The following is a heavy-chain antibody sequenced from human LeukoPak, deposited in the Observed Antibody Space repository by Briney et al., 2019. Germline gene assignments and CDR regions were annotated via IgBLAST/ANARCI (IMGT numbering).Heavy chain of an antibody. CDR2: VNHSGST. D-gene: IGHD3-10*01. V-gene: IGHV4-34*08. CDR1: GFTFSSYE. Sequence: GSLRLSCAASGFTFSSYEMNWIRQPPGKGLEWIGEVNHSGSTKYSPSLKSRVTISVDTSKNQFSLKLNSVTAADTAVYYCAKSNGYGLVDIWGQGTMVTVSS. J-gene: IGHJ3*02. CDR3: AKSNGYGLVDI.